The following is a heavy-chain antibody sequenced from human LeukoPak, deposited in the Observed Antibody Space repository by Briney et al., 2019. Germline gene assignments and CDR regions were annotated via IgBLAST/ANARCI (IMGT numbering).Heavy chain of an antibody. D-gene: IGHD3-9*01. CDR2: IGGSGVTK. Sequence: GGSLRLSCAASGFTFSNYEMNWVRQAPGKGPERISYIGGSGVTKRYADSVKGRFSISRDNAKNSLDLQMNSLRVEDTGVYYCARADYYGSPGHFGMDVWGRGTTFTVSS. J-gene: IGHJ6*02. CDR1: GFTFSNYE. CDR3: ARADYYGSPGHFGMDV. V-gene: IGHV3-48*03.